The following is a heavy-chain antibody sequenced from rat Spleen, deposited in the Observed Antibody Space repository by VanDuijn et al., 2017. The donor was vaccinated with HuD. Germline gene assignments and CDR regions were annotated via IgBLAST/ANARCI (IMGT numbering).Heavy chain of an antibody. J-gene: IGHJ2*01. V-gene: IGHV5-25*01. CDR2: ISYCDSSGHSDT. CDR3: ARRHYEYTDDCDN. Sequence: EVQLVESGGDLVQPGRSLKLSCAASGFTFNSYDMAWVRQAPTKGLEWVASISYCDSSGHSDTYYRDSVKGRFTISRDNAKSTLSLQMDSLRFKETATYYYARRHYEYTDDCDNWGQGFMVTVSS. CDR1: GFTFNSYD. D-gene: IGHD1-9*01.